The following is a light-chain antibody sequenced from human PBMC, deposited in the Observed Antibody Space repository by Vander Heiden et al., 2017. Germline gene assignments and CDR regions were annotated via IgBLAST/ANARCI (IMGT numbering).Light chain of an antibody. CDR2: DAS. Sequence: EIGLTQPPATLSLSPGERATLSCRASQSVSSYLAWYQQKPGQAPRLLIYDASNRATGIPARFSGSGSGTDFTLTISSLEPEDFAVYYCQQRSNWPGTFGQGTKVEIK. CDR1: QSVSSY. V-gene: IGKV3-11*01. J-gene: IGKJ1*01. CDR3: QQRSNWPGT.